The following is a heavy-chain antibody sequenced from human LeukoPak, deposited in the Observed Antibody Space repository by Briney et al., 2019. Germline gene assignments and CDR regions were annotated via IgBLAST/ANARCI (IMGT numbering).Heavy chain of an antibody. J-gene: IGHJ4*02. CDR1: GGTYSSYT. V-gene: IGHV1-69*02. CDR2: IIPILGIA. D-gene: IGHD3-10*01. Sequence: SVKVSCKASGGTYSSYTISWVRQAPGQGLEWMGRIIPILGIANYAQKFQGRVTITADKSTSTAYMELSSLRSEDTAVYYCVITMVRGNDIVYWGQGTLVTVSS. CDR3: VITMVRGNDIVY.